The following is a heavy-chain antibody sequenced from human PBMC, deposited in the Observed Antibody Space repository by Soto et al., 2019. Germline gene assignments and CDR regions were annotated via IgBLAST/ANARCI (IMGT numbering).Heavy chain of an antibody. CDR3: AKCPIDTNCYGIRFDA. V-gene: IGHV3-23*01. D-gene: IGHD1-1*01. J-gene: IGHJ5*02. CDR1: GFTFRSYA. CDR2: IRNSGGSA. Sequence: PGGSLRLSCAASGFTFRSYAMSWVRQAPGKGLEWVSIIRNSGGSAYYADSVKGRFTISRDNSKNTLYLQMNSLRAEDTAVYYCAKCPIDTNCYGIRFDAWGQGTLVTVSS.